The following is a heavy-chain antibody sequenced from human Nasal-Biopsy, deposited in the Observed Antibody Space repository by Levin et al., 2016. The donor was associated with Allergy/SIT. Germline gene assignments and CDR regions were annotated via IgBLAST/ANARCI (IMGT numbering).Heavy chain of an antibody. D-gene: IGHD2-21*01. CDR3: TISLY. CDR1: GFTFSNYD. Sequence: LSLTCAVSGFTFSNYDMHWVRQAPGKGLEWVAFISSDGSDKYYADSVRGRFSISRDNSMDTLYLQMSGLRPEDTSTYFCTISLYWGHGTLVTVSS. J-gene: IGHJ4*01. V-gene: IGHV3-30*19. CDR2: ISSDGSDK.